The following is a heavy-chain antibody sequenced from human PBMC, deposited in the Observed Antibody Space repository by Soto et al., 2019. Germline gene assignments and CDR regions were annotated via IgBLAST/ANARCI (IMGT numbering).Heavy chain of an antibody. CDR3: AKDGPSIAPRGLYGMDV. CDR1: GFTFSTYA. CDR2: ISGSGGVT. J-gene: IGHJ6*02. Sequence: EVQLLESGGGLVQPGGSLRLSCAASGFTFSTYAMNWVRQAPGKGLEGVSGISGSGGVTHYADSVKGRFTISRDNSKNTLYLEMNNLRAEDTAVYYCAKDGPSIAPRGLYGMDVWGQGTTVTVSS. V-gene: IGHV3-23*01. D-gene: IGHD6-6*01.